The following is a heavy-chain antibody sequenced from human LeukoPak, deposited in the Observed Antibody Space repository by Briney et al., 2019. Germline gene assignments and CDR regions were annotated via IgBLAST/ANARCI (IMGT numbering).Heavy chain of an antibody. CDR3: ARLLNGYFDY. CDR1: GGSISSYY. V-gene: IGHV4-59*01. J-gene: IGHJ4*02. CDR2: IYYSGST. D-gene: IGHD2-8*01. Sequence: SETLSLTRTVSGGSISSYYWSSLRQLPLKRTEWIGYIYYSGSTNYNPSLKSRVTISVDTSKNQFSLKLSSVTAADTAVYYCARLLNGYFDYWGQGTLVTVSS.